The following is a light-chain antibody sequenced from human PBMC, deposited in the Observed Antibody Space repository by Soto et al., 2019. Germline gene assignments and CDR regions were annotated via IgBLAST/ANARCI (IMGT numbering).Light chain of an antibody. J-gene: IGKJ1*01. CDR2: GAS. Sequence: EIVMTQSPVTLSVSPGERATLSCRASQSVSSNLAWYQQKPGQAPRLLIYGASTRATGIPARFSGSGSGTEFTLTISSLQSEDFAVYYCRQYNNWPRTFGQGTKVDIK. CDR3: RQYNNWPRT. V-gene: IGKV3-15*01. CDR1: QSVSSN.